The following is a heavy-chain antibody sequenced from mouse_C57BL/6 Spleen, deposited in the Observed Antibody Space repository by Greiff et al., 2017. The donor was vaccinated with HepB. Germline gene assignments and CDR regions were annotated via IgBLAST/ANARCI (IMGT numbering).Heavy chain of an antibody. CDR2: IYPRSGNT. CDR3: ARSHYYGSSSDY. D-gene: IGHD1-1*01. J-gene: IGHJ2*01. CDR1: GYTFTSYG. V-gene: IGHV1-81*01. Sequence: VQLQQSGAELVKPGASVKLSCKASGYTFTSYGISWVKQRTGQGLEWIGEIYPRSGNTYYNEKFKGKATLTADKSSSTAYMELRSLTSEDSAVYFCARSHYYGSSSDYWGQGTTLTVSS.